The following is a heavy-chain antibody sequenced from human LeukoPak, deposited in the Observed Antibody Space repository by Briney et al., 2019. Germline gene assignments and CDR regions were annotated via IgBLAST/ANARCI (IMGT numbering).Heavy chain of an antibody. CDR1: GGSISSGGYY. Sequence: SETLSLTCTVSGGSISSGGYYWSWIRQHPGTGLEWIGYIYYSGSTYYNPSLKSRVTISVDTSKDQFSLKLSSVTAADTAVYYCARDTAMVWFDYWGQGTLVTVSS. V-gene: IGHV4-31*03. J-gene: IGHJ4*02. CDR2: IYYSGST. CDR3: ARDTAMVWFDY. D-gene: IGHD5-18*01.